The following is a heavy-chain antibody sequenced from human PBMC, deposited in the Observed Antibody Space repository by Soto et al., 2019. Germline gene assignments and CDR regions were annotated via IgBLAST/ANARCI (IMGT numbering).Heavy chain of an antibody. CDR3: ARGALGPSSVADIMNPAKQYYTMAV. Sequence: ASVKVPCQASGYTFNRYDIIWAREAPGPGLEWRGWMNHNKGDTAAAQKFQARVTVSSNTSLSTAYLELTGLTSEDTAVYYCARGALGPSSVADIMNPAKQYYTMAVWGQGTTVSVSS. CDR1: GYTFNRYD. D-gene: IGHD1-26*01. CDR2: MNHNKGDT. J-gene: IGHJ6*01. V-gene: IGHV1-8*01.